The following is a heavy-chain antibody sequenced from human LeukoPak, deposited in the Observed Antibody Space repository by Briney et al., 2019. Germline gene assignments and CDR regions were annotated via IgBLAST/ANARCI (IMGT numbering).Heavy chain of an antibody. CDR2: INPSGGST. D-gene: IGHD6-13*01. CDR1: GYTLTSYY. V-gene: IGHV1-46*01. Sequence: ASVKVSCKASGYTLTSYYMHWVRQAPGQGLEWMGIINPSGGSTSYAQKFQGRVTMTRDTSTSTVYMELSSLRSEDTAVYYCARDPFHPAAGTQNDYWGQGTLVTVSS. CDR3: ARDPFHPAAGTQNDY. J-gene: IGHJ4*02.